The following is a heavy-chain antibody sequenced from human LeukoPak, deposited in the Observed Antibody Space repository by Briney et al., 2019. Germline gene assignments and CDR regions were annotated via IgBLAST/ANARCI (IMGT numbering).Heavy chain of an antibody. CDR2: ISSGSNYI. Sequence: GGSLRLSCAVSGFTIRSYAMNWVRQAPGKGLEWVSTISSGSNYIYYADSMKGRFTISRDNAKDSLYLQMNSLRAEDTAVYFCARTIVGEYYDNWGHGTLVTVSS. J-gene: IGHJ4*01. CDR3: ARTIVGEYYDN. CDR1: GFTIRSYA. D-gene: IGHD1-26*01. V-gene: IGHV3-21*01.